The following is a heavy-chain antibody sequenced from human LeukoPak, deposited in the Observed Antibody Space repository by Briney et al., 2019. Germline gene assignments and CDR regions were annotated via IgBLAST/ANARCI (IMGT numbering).Heavy chain of an antibody. J-gene: IGHJ5*02. CDR3: ARDRQGLLWFGEFDNWFDP. V-gene: IGHV1-18*01. Sequence: ASVKVSCKASGYTFTSYGISWVRQAPGQGLEWMGWISAYNGNTSYAQKLQGRVTMTTDTSTSTAYMELRSLRSDDTAVYYCARDRQGLLWFGEFDNWFDPWGQGTLVTVSS. D-gene: IGHD3-10*01. CDR1: GYTFTSYG. CDR2: ISAYNGNT.